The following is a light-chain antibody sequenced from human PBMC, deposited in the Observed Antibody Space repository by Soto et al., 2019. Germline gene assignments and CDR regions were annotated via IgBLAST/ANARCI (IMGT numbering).Light chain of an antibody. CDR3: QQYNSYWT. CDR1: QSISSW. CDR2: KAS. Sequence: DIQMTQSPSTLSASVGDRVTITCRASQSISSWLAWYQQKPGKAPKLLIYKASSLASGVPSRFSSSGSGTEFTLTISSLQPDDFATYYCQQYNSYWTFGQGTKVEIK. J-gene: IGKJ1*01. V-gene: IGKV1-5*03.